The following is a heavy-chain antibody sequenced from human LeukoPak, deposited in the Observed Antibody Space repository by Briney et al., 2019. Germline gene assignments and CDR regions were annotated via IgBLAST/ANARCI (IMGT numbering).Heavy chain of an antibody. CDR3: AREAGYYDSSGYRGR. CDR1: GFTFSSSW. J-gene: IGHJ4*02. Sequence: SGGSLRLSCAASGFTFSSSWMHWVRQVPGKGLVWVSCIIGDGSLIHYADSVKGRFTVSRDNAKNTLYLQMNSLRAEDTAVYYCAREAGYYDSSGYRGRWGQGTLVTVSS. CDR2: IIGDGSLI. V-gene: IGHV3-74*01. D-gene: IGHD3-22*01.